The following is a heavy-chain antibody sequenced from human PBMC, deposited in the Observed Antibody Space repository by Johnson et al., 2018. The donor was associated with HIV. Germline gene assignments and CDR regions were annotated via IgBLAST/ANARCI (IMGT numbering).Heavy chain of an antibody. V-gene: IGHV3-20*04. J-gene: IGHJ3*02. Sequence: MQLVESGGGVVRPGGSLRLSCAASGFTFDDYGMTWVRQAPGKGLEWVSGINWNGGSTGYVDSVKGRFTISRDNAKNSLYLQINSLRAGDTAVYYCARANRGRNDAFDIWGQGTMVTVSS. CDR1: GFTFDDYG. D-gene: IGHD2-15*01. CDR3: ARANRGRNDAFDI. CDR2: INWNGGST.